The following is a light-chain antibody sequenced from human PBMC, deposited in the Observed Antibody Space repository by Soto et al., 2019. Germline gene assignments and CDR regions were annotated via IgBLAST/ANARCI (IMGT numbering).Light chain of an antibody. Sequence: DIVMIQSPDSLAVSLGERATINCKSSQSVLYSSNNKNYLAWYQQKPGQPPKLLIYWASTRESGVPDRFSGSGSGTDFTLIISSLQAEDVAVYYCQQYYSTPYTFGQGTKLEIK. CDR3: QQYYSTPYT. J-gene: IGKJ2*01. CDR1: QSVLYSSNNKNY. V-gene: IGKV4-1*01. CDR2: WAS.